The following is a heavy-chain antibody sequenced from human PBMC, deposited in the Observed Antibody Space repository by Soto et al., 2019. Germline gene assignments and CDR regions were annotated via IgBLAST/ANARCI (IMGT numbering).Heavy chain of an antibody. CDR3: GRGRTVRDHDEFDL. Sequence: QVQLVESGGGVVQPGRSLRLSCAASGFTFSSYSMHWVRQAPGKGLEWVAAMSYDGNSKYFADSVKGRFTISRNNAKNALCLQMNSLGAEESSVYYFGRGRTVRDHDEFDLWGQGPLVTVSS. D-gene: IGHD2-21*01. V-gene: IGHV3-30-3*01. CDR2: MSYDGNSK. CDR1: GFTFSSYS. J-gene: IGHJ4*02.